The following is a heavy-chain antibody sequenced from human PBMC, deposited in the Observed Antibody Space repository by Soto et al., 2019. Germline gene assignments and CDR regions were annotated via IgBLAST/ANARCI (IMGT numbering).Heavy chain of an antibody. CDR3: ARGIYYVSGSPLRPSFDP. V-gene: IGHV4-34*01. Sequence: SETLSLTCSVAGGSFSGHYWSWIRQSPRKGLEWIEEINEDGHTNYNPALKSRVTISIDTSKNRFSLKLTSMTAADTAVYYCARGIYYVSGSPLRPSFDPWGQGTPVTVSS. D-gene: IGHD3-10*01. J-gene: IGHJ5*02. CDR2: INEDGHT. CDR1: GGSFSGHY.